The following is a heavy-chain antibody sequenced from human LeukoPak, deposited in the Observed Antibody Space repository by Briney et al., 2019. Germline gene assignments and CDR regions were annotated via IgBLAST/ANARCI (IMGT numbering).Heavy chain of an antibody. J-gene: IGHJ4*02. CDR3: AKTTAGNSSGRYPGWPVDY. CDR2: VSGSGGIT. CDR1: GFTFSTYA. V-gene: IGHV3-23*01. D-gene: IGHD6-19*01. Sequence: GGSLRLSCAASGFTFSTYAMHWVRQAPGKGLEWVSHVSGSGGITYYADSVKGRFTISRDNSKNTLYLQMNSLRAEDTAVYYCAKTTAGNSSGRYPGWPVDYWGQGTLVTVSS.